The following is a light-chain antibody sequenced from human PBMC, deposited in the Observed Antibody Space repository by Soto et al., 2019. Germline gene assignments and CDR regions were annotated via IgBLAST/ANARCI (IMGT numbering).Light chain of an antibody. J-gene: IGLJ1*01. CDR1: SSDVGNYNL. Sequence: QSVLTQPASVSGSPGQSITISCTGTSSDVGNYNLVSWYQQHPGKAPKLMIYEASKRPSGVSNRFSGSKSGNTASLTISGLQAEDEADYYCCSCAGTSNFTVFGTGTKVTVL. CDR2: EAS. CDR3: CSCAGTSNFTV. V-gene: IGLV2-23*02.